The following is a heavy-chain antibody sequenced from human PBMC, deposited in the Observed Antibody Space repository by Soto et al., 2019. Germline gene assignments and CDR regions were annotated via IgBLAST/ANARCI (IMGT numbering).Heavy chain of an antibody. V-gene: IGHV1-2*02. CDR1: GYTFTGHY. CDR3: GRGRSGQIVVFY. D-gene: IGHD1-26*01. Sequence: ASVKVSCKASGYTFTGHYIHWVRQAPEQGPEWMGEISPESGATRYAQRFQGRVTMTRDMSITTVYMELNNLSPDDTAVYYCGRGRSGQIVVFYWGQGTPVTVSS. J-gene: IGHJ4*02. CDR2: ISPESGAT.